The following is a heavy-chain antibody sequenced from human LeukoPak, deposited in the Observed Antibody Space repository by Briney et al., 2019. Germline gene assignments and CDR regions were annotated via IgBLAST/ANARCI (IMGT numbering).Heavy chain of an antibody. CDR2: INPSGGST. CDR3: ARGRNNDYVWGSYLTE. CDR1: GYTFTSYY. J-gene: IGHJ4*02. D-gene: IGHD3-16*01. Sequence: RASVKVSCKASGYTFTSYYMHWVRQAPGQGLEWMGIINPSGGSTSYAQKFQGRVTMTRDMSTSTVYMELSSLRSEDTAVYYCARGRNNDYVWGSYLTEWGQGTLVTVSS. V-gene: IGHV1-46*01.